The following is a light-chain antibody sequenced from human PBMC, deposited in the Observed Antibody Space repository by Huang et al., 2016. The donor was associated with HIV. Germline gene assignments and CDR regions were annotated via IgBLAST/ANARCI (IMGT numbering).Light chain of an antibody. V-gene: IGKV1-39*01. J-gene: IGKJ1*01. Sequence: DIQMTQSPSSLSASIGDRVTLTCRASQSISTYLLWYQQKPGKAPNLLIYGASSLQSGVPSRFSGSGSGTEFTLTITSLQPDDFATYYCQQSYSYPRTFGQGTKVDIK. CDR3: QQSYSYPRT. CDR1: QSISTY. CDR2: GAS.